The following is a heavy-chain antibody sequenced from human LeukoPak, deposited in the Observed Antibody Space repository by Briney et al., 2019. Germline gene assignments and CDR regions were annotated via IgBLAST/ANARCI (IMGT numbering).Heavy chain of an antibody. J-gene: IGHJ4*02. CDR2: IWNYGSHE. CDR3: AKDATEYGDSHFDC. D-gene: IGHD4-17*01. V-gene: IGHV3-33*06. Sequence: PGMSLRLSRAASGFTFSSYGMHWVRQSPGKGLECVAVIWNYGSHEYYADSEKGRFTISRYNSRNTVYLQMNRLRAEDTAVYYCAKDATEYGDSHFDCWGQGTLVTVSS. CDR1: GFTFSSYG.